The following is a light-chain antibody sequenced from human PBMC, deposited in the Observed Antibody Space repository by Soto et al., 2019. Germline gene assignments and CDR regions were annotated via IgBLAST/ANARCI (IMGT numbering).Light chain of an antibody. V-gene: IGKV3-20*01. CDR1: QSLTTS. CDR2: GAS. CDR3: QQYSSSPPLT. Sequence: EIVLTQSLGTLSLSPGERATLSCRASQSLTTSLAWYKQKPGQAPRLLIYGASSRATGIPDRFSGSGSGTDFTLTISRLEPEDCAVYYCQQYSSSPPLTFGGGTKVEIK. J-gene: IGKJ4*01.